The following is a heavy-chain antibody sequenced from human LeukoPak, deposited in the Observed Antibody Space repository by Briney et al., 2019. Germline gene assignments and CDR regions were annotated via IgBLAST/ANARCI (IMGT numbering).Heavy chain of an antibody. Sequence: SETLSLTCTVSGGSISSYYWSWIRQPPGKGLEWIGYIYYSGSTNYNPPLKSRVTISVDTSKNQFSLKLSSVTAADTAVYYCARPRAGTDAFDIWGQGTMVTVSS. CDR2: IYYSGST. V-gene: IGHV4-59*08. CDR3: ARPRAGTDAFDI. CDR1: GGSISSYY. J-gene: IGHJ3*02. D-gene: IGHD6-19*01.